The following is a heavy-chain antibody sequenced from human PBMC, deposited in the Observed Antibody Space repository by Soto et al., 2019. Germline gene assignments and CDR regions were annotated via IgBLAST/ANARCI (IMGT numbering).Heavy chain of an antibody. D-gene: IGHD3-10*01. J-gene: IGHJ4*02. CDR2: IYSGGST. Sequence: GGSLRLSCAASGFTVSSNYMSWVRQAPGKGLEWVSVIYSGGSTYYADSVKGRFTISRHNSKNTLYLQMNSLRAEDTAVYYCAVSMVRGVIITPLAFDYWGQGALVTVSS. CDR1: GFTVSSNY. CDR3: AVSMVRGVIITPLAFDY. V-gene: IGHV3-53*04.